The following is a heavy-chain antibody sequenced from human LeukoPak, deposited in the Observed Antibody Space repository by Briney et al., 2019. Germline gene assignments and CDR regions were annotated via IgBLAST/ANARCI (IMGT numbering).Heavy chain of an antibody. D-gene: IGHD2/OR15-2a*01. J-gene: IGHJ6*03. CDR1: GGSLSSNSYY. Sequence: PSETLSLTCTVSGGSLSSNSYYWSWIRQPAGKGLEWIGRIYTSGSTNYNPSLKSRVTISVDTSNNQFSLKLSSVTAADTAVYYCARDVISGYYYYMDVWGKGTTVTVSS. V-gene: IGHV4-61*02. CDR2: IYTSGST. CDR3: ARDVISGYYYYMDV.